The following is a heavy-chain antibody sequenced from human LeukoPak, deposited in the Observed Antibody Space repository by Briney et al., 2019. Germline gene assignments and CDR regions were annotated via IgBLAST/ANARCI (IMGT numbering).Heavy chain of an antibody. CDR3: AKDPE. Sequence: ETLSLTCTVSGGSISSGTYYWSWVRQAPGKGLEWVSGISGSGNIKYYADSVKGRFTISRDNAKKTLHLQLNSLRADDTAVYYCAKDPEWGQGTLVTVSS. CDR2: ISGSGNIK. V-gene: IGHV3-23*01. J-gene: IGHJ4*02. CDR1: GGSISSGTYY.